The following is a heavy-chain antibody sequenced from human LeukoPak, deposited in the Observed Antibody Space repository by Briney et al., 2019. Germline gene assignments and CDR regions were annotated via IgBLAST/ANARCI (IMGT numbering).Heavy chain of an antibody. D-gene: IGHD4/OR15-4a*01. CDR2: IRPDGNDR. J-gene: IGHJ4*02. Sequence: GGSLRLSCAASGFTFSDYWMIWVRQAPGKGLEWVANIRPDGNDRYLVDSARGRFTISRDNAKNSLYLQMNSLRAEDTAMYDCARGTAGAYDYWGQGTLVTVSS. CDR1: GFTFSDYW. V-gene: IGHV3-7*01. CDR3: ARGTAGAYDY.